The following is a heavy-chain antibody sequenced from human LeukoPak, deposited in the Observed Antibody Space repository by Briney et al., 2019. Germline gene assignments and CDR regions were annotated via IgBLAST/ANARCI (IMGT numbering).Heavy chain of an antibody. J-gene: IGHJ4*02. CDR1: GFIFDDYA. CDR2: ISWNSDTI. CDR3: AKDKGAVPGINYFDY. V-gene: IGHV3-9*01. D-gene: IGHD1-14*01. Sequence: GGSLRLSCAASGFIFDDYAMHWVRHAPGKGLEWVSGISWNSDTIGYADSVKGRFTISRDNAKNSLYLQMNSLRAEDTALYYCAKDKGAVPGINYFDYWGQGTLVTVSS.